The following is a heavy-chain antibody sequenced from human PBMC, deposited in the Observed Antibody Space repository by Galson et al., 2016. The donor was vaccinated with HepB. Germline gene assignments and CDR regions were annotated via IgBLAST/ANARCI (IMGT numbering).Heavy chain of an antibody. D-gene: IGHD3-9*01. CDR1: GFTLSSYW. CDR2: IKQDGIEK. V-gene: IGHV3-7*03. J-gene: IGHJ4*02. CDR3: AKAALDWLFNIDY. Sequence: SLRLSCAASGFTLSSYWMTWVRQAPGKGLEWVANIKQDGIEKYHADSVRGRFTISRDNSKSTVYLQMNSLRAEDTARYYCAKAALDWLFNIDYWGQGTLVAVSS.